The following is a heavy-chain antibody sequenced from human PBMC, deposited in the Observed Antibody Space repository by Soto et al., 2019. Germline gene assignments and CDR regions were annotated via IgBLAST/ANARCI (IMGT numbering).Heavy chain of an antibody. CDR2: IVPIFRTT. CDR3: AREASAPGTFREDASDI. CDR1: GDTFSNYA. V-gene: IGHV1-69*12. Sequence: QVQLVQSGAEVKKSGSSVKVACKVSGDTFSNYAINWVRRAPGQGLEWMGAIVPIFRTTNYAQKFQGRVTITADESPISXYMELSRLRSDDTATYYCAREASAPGTFREDASDIWGQGTKVTVSS. J-gene: IGHJ3*02. D-gene: IGHD1-7*01.